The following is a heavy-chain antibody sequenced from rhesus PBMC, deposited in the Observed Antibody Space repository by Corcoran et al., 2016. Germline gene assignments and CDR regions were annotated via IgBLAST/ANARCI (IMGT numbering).Heavy chain of an antibody. J-gene: IGHJ1*01. Sequence: QVQLVQSGAEVKKPGASVKVSCTASGFTFGSYAISWVRQSPGQGLEWMGVIIPLVGITNDSETFQCSVTSTGDTSTSKAYMELSSLRSEDTAVYYCARGGDCTGSGCYVEWYFEFWGQGALVTVSS. CDR3: ARGGDCTGSGCYVEWYFEF. CDR1: GFTFGSYA. D-gene: IGHD2-21*01. V-gene: IGHV1-198*02. CDR2: IIPLVGIT.